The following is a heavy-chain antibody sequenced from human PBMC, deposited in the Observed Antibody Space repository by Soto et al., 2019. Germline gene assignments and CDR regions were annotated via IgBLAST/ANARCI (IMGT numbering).Heavy chain of an antibody. Sequence: QVKLVQSGTEVKKPGASIKVSCKASGYSFATSGMSWVRQDPGQGLEWMGWISAYNGNTNYDQNLQDRVTMTTDTSTNTADLEVRNLRSDDTAVYYCARAGQYYDASGYANWGQGTLVTVSS. J-gene: IGHJ4*02. CDR1: GYSFATSG. D-gene: IGHD3-22*01. V-gene: IGHV1-18*01. CDR2: ISAYNGNT. CDR3: ARAGQYYDASGYAN.